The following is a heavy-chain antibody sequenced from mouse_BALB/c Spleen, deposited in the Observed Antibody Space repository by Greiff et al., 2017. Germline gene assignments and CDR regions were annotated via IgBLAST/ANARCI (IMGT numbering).Heavy chain of an antibody. V-gene: IGHV5-17*02. D-gene: IGHD1-1*01. Sequence: EVKLVESGGGLVQPGGSRKLSCAASGFTFSSFGMHWVRQAPEKGLEWVAYISSGSSTIYYADTVKGRFTISRDNPKNTLFLQMTSLRSEDTAMYYCARSGYGSSYVWYFDVWGAGTTVTVSS. J-gene: IGHJ1*01. CDR2: ISSGSSTI. CDR1: GFTFSSFG. CDR3: ARSGYGSSYVWYFDV.